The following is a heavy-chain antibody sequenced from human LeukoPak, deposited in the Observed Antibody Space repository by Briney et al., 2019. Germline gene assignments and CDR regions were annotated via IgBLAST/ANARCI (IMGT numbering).Heavy chain of an antibody. CDR2: ISGDSTYI. Sequence: GGSLRLSCAASGFTFASYSMNWVRQAPGMGLEWVSSISGDSTYIYNAGSVKGRFTISRDNAQASLYLQMISLRADDTAVYYCARVSGRLERQSDLDYWGQGTLVIVSS. J-gene: IGHJ4*02. CDR1: GFTFASYS. CDR3: ARVSGRLERQSDLDY. V-gene: IGHV3-21*01. D-gene: IGHD1-1*01.